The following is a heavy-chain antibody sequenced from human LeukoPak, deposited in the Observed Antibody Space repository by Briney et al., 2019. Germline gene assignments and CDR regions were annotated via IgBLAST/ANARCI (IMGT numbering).Heavy chain of an antibody. CDR3: AKDHAVATITGDYFDY. D-gene: IGHD5-12*01. J-gene: IGHJ4*02. Sequence: GGSLRLSCVASGFSFSSYEMNWVRQAPGKGLEWVSYISTGGVTKYYADSVKGRFTISRDSAKNSLYLQMNSLRAEDTAVYYCAKDHAVATITGDYFDYWGQGTLVTVSS. CDR1: GFSFSSYE. V-gene: IGHV3-48*03. CDR2: ISTGGVTK.